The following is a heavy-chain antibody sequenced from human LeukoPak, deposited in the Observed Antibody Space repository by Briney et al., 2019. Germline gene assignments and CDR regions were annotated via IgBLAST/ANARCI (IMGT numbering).Heavy chain of an antibody. V-gene: IGHV3-30*02. D-gene: IGHD5-12*01. Sequence: PGGSLRLSCAASGFTFSSYGMHWVRQAPGKGLEWVAFIRYDGSNKYYADSVKGRFTISRDNSKNTLYLQTNSLRAEDTAVYYCAKDRSGSSDSGYAHWGQGTLVTVSS. CDR1: GFTFSSYG. CDR2: IRYDGSNK. CDR3: AKDRSGSSDSGYAH. J-gene: IGHJ4*02.